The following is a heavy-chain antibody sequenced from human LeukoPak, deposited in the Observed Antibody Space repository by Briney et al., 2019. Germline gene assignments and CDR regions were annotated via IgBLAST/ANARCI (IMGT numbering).Heavy chain of an antibody. CDR3: AKPSDQELRYFDWLLLSQGH. V-gene: IGHV3-23*01. D-gene: IGHD3-9*01. Sequence: GGSLRLSCAASGFTFSSYGMSWVRQAPGKGLEWVSAISGSGGSTYYADSVKGRFTISRGNSKNTLYLQMNSLRAEDTAVYYCAKPSDQELRYFDWLLLSQGHWGQGTLVTVSS. CDR1: GFTFSSYG. CDR2: ISGSGGST. J-gene: IGHJ4*02.